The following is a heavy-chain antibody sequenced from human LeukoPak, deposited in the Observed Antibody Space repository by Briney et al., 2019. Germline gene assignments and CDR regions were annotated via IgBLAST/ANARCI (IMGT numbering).Heavy chain of an antibody. J-gene: IGHJ4*02. CDR3: AKDGHSSGSSFDY. V-gene: IGHV3-23*01. CDR1: GFTLSTYA. D-gene: IGHD6-19*01. Sequence: GGSLRLSCAASGFTLSTYAMSWVRQAPGKGLEWVSVLSGSGGSTYYADSVKGRFTISRDNSKNTLYLQMNSLRAEDTAVYYCAKDGHSSGSSFDYWGQGTLVTVSS. CDR2: LSGSGGST.